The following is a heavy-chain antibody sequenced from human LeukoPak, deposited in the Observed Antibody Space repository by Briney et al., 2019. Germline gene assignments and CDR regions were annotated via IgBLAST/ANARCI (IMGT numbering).Heavy chain of an antibody. CDR1: GFTFSSYW. J-gene: IGHJ4*02. D-gene: IGHD3-9*01. V-gene: IGHV3-74*01. CDR3: ARVKGSYYDID. CDR2: INSDGSST. Sequence: GGSLRLSCAASGFTFSSYWMHWVRQAPGKGLVWVSRINSDGSSTSYADSVKVRFTISRDNAKSTLYLQMNSLRAEDTAVYYCARVKGSYYDIDWGQGTLVTVSS.